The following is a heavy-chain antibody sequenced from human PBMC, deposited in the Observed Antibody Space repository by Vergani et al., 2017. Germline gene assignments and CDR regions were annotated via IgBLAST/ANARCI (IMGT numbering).Heavy chain of an antibody. CDR3: AIDGFYDHIRGTYRPPSYYGMGV. Sequence: QSQLVQSGDEVKKPGASVKVSCKTSGYSFINYGISWVRQAPGQGLEWLGWVSPYNGNTNYGPKIQGRVTMTTDTSTKTAYMQLRVLTFNDTAVYSCAIDGFYDHIRGTYRPPSYYGMGVWDQGTEVTVAS. D-gene: IGHD3-16*02. CDR1: GYSFINYG. CDR2: VSPYNGNT. V-gene: IGHV1-18*01. J-gene: IGHJ6*02.